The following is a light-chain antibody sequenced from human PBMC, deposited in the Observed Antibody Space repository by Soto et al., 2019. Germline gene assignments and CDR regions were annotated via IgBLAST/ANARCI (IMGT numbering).Light chain of an antibody. CDR1: QSISGL. CDR2: EAS. V-gene: IGKV1-5*01. J-gene: IGKJ1*01. CDR3: QQYNGYWT. Sequence: DIQMTQSPSTLSASVGDRVTITCRASQSISGLLAWYQQKPRKAPNLLNYEASNLKSGLPSRFSGRGSGTEFTLTISNLHPDDSASYYCQQYNGYWTFGQGTRVEIK.